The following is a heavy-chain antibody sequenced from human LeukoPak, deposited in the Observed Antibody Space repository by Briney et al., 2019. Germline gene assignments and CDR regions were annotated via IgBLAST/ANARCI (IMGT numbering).Heavy chain of an antibody. D-gene: IGHD3-22*01. CDR3: ARAWYYYDSSGYYPFDY. V-gene: IGHV4-34*01. CDR1: GGSFRGYY. CDR2: INHSGST. J-gene: IGHJ4*02. Sequence: SETLSLTCAVYGGSFRGYYWSWIRQPPGKGLEWIGEINHSGSTNYNPSLKSRVTISVDTSKNQFSLKLSSVTAADTAVYYCARAWYYYDSSGYYPFDYWGQGTLVTVSS.